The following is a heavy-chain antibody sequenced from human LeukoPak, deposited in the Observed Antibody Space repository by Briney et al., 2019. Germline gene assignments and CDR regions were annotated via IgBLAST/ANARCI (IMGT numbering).Heavy chain of an antibody. J-gene: IGHJ4*02. V-gene: IGHV3-21*04. CDR1: GFTFNTYA. Sequence: GGSLRLSCAAPGFTFNTYALSWLRQAPGKGLEWVSSISSSSSYIYYADSVKGRFTISRDNAKNSLYLQLNSLRAEDTAVYYCARLKRRPAYFDYWGQGTLVTVSS. CDR2: ISSSSSYI. CDR3: ARLKRRPAYFDY.